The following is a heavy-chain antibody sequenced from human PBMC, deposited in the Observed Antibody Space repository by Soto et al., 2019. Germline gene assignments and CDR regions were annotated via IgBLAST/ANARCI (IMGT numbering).Heavy chain of an antibody. CDR1: GGSISSYY. V-gene: IGHV4-59*08. J-gene: IGHJ6*03. CDR3: ARLAGGQGYWNYYSSYYMDV. CDR2: IYYSGST. D-gene: IGHD1-1*01. Sequence: PSETLSLTCTVSGGSISSYYWSWIRQPPGKGLEWIGYIYYSGSTNYNPSLKSRVTISVDTSKNQFSLKLSSVTAADTAVYYCARLAGGQGYWNYYSSYYMDVCCQETTLTVS.